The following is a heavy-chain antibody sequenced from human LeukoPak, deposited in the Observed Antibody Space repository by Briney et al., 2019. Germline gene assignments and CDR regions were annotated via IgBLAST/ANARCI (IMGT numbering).Heavy chain of an antibody. CDR3: ARTRRITMVRGPKPRAFDI. J-gene: IGHJ3*02. V-gene: IGHV4-34*01. CDR2: INHSGST. Sequence: SGTLSLTCAVYGGSFSGYYWSWIRQPPGKGLEWIGEINHSGSTNYNPSLKSRVTISVDTSKNQFSLKLSSVTAADTAVYYCARTRRITMVRGPKPRAFDIWGQGTMVTVSS. D-gene: IGHD3-10*01. CDR1: GGSFSGYY.